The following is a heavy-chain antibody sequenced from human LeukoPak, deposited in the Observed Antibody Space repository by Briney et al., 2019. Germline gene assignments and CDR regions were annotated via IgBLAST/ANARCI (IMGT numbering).Heavy chain of an antibody. Sequence: GGSLRLSCAASGFTFSSDWMSWVRQAPGKGLEGVANIKQDGSEKYYVDSVKGRFTISRDNAKNSLYLQMNSLRAEDTAVYYCASLAWGYCSSTSCYGGFHYYGMDVWGQGTTVTVSS. CDR2: IKQDGSEK. D-gene: IGHD2-2*01. CDR1: GFTFSSDW. J-gene: IGHJ6*02. CDR3: ASLAWGYCSSTSCYGGFHYYGMDV. V-gene: IGHV3-7*01.